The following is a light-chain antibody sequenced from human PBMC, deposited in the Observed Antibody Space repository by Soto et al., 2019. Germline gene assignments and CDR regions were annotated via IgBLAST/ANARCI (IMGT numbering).Light chain of an antibody. Sequence: IQLTQSPSSLSASVGDRVIMTCRASQGISSYLAWYQQKPGKAPTLLIYAASSLQSGVPSRFSGSGSGTDFTLTISSLQPEDFATYYCQQANSFPLTFGGGTKVDIK. CDR1: QGISSY. CDR2: AAS. V-gene: IGKV1-12*01. J-gene: IGKJ4*01. CDR3: QQANSFPLT.